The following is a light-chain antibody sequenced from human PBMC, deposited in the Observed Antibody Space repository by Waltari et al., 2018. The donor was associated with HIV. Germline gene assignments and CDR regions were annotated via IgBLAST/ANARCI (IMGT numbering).Light chain of an antibody. V-gene: IGKV4-1*01. Sequence: DIVMTQFPNSLAVSLGERATLKCKSSQSLFYSNKNYLSWYEKKPGQPPRLLFYWASTREAGVPDRFRASGSGADFTLTIRKLQPEDVAIYYCQQYYGKLWTFGQGTKVEL. CDR2: WAS. J-gene: IGKJ1*01. CDR1: QSLFYSNKNY. CDR3: QQYYGKLWT.